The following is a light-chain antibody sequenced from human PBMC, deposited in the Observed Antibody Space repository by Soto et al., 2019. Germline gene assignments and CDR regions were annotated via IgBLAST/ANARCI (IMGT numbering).Light chain of an antibody. V-gene: IGKV1-27*01. Sequence: DIQMTQSPPSLSASAGDTITITCRASQGMRNNLAWYRQKPGKVPELLIYAASTLHSGVPSRFSGRGSGTDFTLTISSLQPEDVATYYCQKYYSVPFTFGPGTKVEIK. CDR1: QGMRNN. CDR2: AAS. J-gene: IGKJ3*01. CDR3: QKYYSVPFT.